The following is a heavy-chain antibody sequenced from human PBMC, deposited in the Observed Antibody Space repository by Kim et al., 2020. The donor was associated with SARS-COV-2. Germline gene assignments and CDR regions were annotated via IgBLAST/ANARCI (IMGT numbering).Heavy chain of an antibody. CDR1: GGSVSNRAYG. D-gene: IGHD3-16*01. Sequence: SETLSLTCTVSGGSVSNRAYGWSWVRQPPGKGLEWIGYIYYSGNTFYSPSLKSRLAMSVDTSKNQFSLKLTSVTAADTAMYYFARVGDAF. J-gene: IGHJ3*01. V-gene: IGHV4-30-4*01. CDR3: ARVGDAF. CDR2: IYYSGNT.